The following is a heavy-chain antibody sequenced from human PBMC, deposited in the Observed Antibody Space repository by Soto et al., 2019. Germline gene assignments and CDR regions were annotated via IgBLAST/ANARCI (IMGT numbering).Heavy chain of an antibody. V-gene: IGHV4-34*01. CDR2: INHSGST. J-gene: IGHJ4*02. CDR3: ARSHLKWILGY. D-gene: IGHD3-22*01. CDR1: GGSFSGYY. Sequence: QVQLQQWGAGLLKPSETLSLTCAVYGGSFSGYYWSWIRQPPGKGLEWIGEINHSGSTNYNPSLKSRVTISVDTSKNQFSLKLSSVTAADTAVYYCARSHLKWILGYWGQGTLVTVSS.